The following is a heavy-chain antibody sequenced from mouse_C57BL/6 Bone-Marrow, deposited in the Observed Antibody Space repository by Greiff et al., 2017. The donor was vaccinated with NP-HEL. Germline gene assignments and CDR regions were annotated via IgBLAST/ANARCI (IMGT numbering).Heavy chain of an antibody. CDR2: IDPSDSYT. CDR3: ARSGGYDGYYEDAMDY. CDR1: GYTFTSYW. J-gene: IGHJ4*01. Sequence: QVQLQQPGAELVMPGASVKLSCKASGYTFTSYWMHWVKQRPGQGLEWIGEIDPSDSYTNYNQKFKGKSTLTVDKSSSTAYMQLSSLTSEDSAVYYCARSGGYDGYYEDAMDYWGQGTSVTVSS. V-gene: IGHV1-69*01. D-gene: IGHD2-3*01.